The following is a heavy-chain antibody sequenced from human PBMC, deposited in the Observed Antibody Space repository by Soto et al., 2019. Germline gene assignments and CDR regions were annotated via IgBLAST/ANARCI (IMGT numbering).Heavy chain of an antibody. J-gene: IGHJ4*02. Sequence: SVKVSCKASGGTFSSYAISWVLQSPGQGLEWMGGIIPIFGTANYAQKFQGRVTITADKSTSTAYMELSSLRSEDTAVYYCAREDYDILTGYRTFDYWGQGTLVTVSS. D-gene: IGHD3-9*01. V-gene: IGHV1-69*06. CDR1: GGTFSSYA. CDR3: AREDYDILTGYRTFDY. CDR2: IIPIFGTA.